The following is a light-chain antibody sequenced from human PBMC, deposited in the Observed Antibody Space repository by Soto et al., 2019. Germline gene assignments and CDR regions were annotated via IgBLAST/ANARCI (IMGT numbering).Light chain of an antibody. CDR1: QGISSY. V-gene: IGKV1-9*01. Sequence: DIQLTQSPSFLSASVGDRVTITCRASQGISSYLAWYQQKPGKAPKLLIYAASTLQSGVPSRFSGSGSGTDFTLTISSLQPEDFVTYCCQQLNSYPITFGQGTRLEIK. J-gene: IGKJ5*01. CDR3: QQLNSYPIT. CDR2: AAS.